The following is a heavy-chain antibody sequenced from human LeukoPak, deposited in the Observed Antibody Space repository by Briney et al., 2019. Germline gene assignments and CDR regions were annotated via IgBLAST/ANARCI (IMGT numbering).Heavy chain of an antibody. CDR3: ARVRYRLAETYIDY. CDR1: GYNFTGYY. D-gene: IGHD3-16*01. Sequence: GASVKVSCKPSGYNFTGYYLHWVRQAPGQGLEWMGWINPNTGGTNYAQNFQGRVTMARDTSIGTAYMELSRLRSDDTAVYYCARVRYRLAETYIDYWGQGTLVTVSS. CDR2: INPNTGGT. V-gene: IGHV1-2*02. J-gene: IGHJ4*02.